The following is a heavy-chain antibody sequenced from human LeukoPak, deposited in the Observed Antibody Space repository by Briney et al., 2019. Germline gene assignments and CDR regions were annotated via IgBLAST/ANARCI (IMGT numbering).Heavy chain of an antibody. V-gene: IGHV3-21*01. D-gene: IGHD3-3*01. CDR1: GFTFSSYS. CDR2: ISSSSSYI. CDR3: ARDRYDDPYYYYGMDV. Sequence: PGGSLRLSCAASGFTFSSYSMNWVRQAPGKGLEWVSSISSSSSYIYYADSVKGRFTISRDNAKNSLYLQMNSLRAEDTAVYYCARDRYDDPYYYYGMDVWGQGTTVTVSS. J-gene: IGHJ6*02.